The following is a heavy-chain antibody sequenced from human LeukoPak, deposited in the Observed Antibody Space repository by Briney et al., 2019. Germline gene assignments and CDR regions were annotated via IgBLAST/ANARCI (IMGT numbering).Heavy chain of an antibody. D-gene: IGHD4-17*01. Sequence: GGSLRLSCAASGFTFSSYAMSWVRQAPGKGLEWVSYISSSGSPIYYADSVKGRFTISRDNAKNSLYLQMNSLRAEDTAVYYCARGRGDYYAFDMWGQGTMVTVSS. J-gene: IGHJ3*02. CDR3: ARGRGDYYAFDM. CDR2: ISSSGSPI. V-gene: IGHV3-48*03. CDR1: GFTFSSYA.